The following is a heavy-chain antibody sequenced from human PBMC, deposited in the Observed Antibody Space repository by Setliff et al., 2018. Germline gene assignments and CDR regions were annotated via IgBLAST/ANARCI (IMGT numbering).Heavy chain of an antibody. CDR2: IKQDGSER. CDR3: AKLVWLTTWYYMDV. CDR1: GFTFNNYW. V-gene: IGHV3-7*03. Sequence: PGGSLRLSCAASGFTFNNYWMNWVRQAPGKGLEWVANIKQDGSERFYMDSMKGRFSISRDNAKNSLYLQMNSLRAEDTAVYYCAKLVWLTTWYYMDVWGKGTTVTVSS. J-gene: IGHJ6*03. D-gene: IGHD5-18*01.